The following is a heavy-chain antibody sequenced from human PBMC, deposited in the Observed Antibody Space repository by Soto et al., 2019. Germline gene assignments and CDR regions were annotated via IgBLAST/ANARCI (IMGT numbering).Heavy chain of an antibody. V-gene: IGHV5-51*01. CDR3: ARRLYSSRGLEY. CDR2: IYPGDSDT. CDR1: AYLCTSYW. D-gene: IGHD6-13*01. Sequence: SLKISRRRFAYLCTSYWIGWVREMPGKGLERMGIIYPGDSDTRYSPSFQGQVTSSADKSISTAYLQWSSLKASDTAMYYCARRLYSSRGLEYWGQGTLVTVSP. J-gene: IGHJ4*02.